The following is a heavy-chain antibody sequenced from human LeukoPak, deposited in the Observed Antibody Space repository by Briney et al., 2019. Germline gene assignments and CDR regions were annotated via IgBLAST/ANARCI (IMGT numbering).Heavy chain of an antibody. CDR3: ATSTPIAAAGGDAFDI. J-gene: IGHJ3*02. V-gene: IGHV1-24*01. Sequence: ASVKVSCKVSGYTLTELSMHWVRQAPGKGLEWMGGFDPEDGETIYAQKFQGRVTMTEDTSTDTAYMELSSLRSEDTAVYYCATSTPIAAAGGDAFDIWGQGTMVTVSS. CDR1: GYTLTELS. CDR2: FDPEDGET. D-gene: IGHD6-13*01.